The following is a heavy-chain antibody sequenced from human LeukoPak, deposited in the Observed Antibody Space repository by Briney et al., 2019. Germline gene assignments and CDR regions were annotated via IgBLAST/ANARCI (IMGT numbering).Heavy chain of an antibody. CDR1: GDSVSTTGAA. CDR3: TRDLKGARETMVTGFSWYFDL. CDR2: TYYISKWYN. Sequence: SQTLSLTCAISGDSVSTTGAAWNWIRQSPSRGLEWLGRTYYISKWYNDYAIFVKSRMSINADTSKNQFSLQLNSVTPEDTAVYYCTRDLKGARETMVTGFSWYFDLWGRGTLVTVSS. J-gene: IGHJ2*01. D-gene: IGHD5-18*01. V-gene: IGHV6-1*01.